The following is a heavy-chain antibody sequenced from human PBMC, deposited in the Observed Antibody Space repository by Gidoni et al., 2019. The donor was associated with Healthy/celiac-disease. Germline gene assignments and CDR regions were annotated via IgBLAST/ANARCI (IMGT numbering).Heavy chain of an antibody. D-gene: IGHD4-17*01. Sequence: QVQLVQSGAEVKKPGAPVKDSCKASGYTFTSYGISWVRQAPGQGLEWMGWISAYNGNTNYAQKLQSRVTMATDTSTSTAYMELGSLRSDDTAVYYCAGGRGCGYGDYAGCLDWFDPWGQGTLVTVSS. CDR3: AGGRGCGYGDYAGCLDWFDP. J-gene: IGHJ5*02. V-gene: IGHV1-18*01. CDR1: GYTFTSYG. CDR2: ISAYNGNT.